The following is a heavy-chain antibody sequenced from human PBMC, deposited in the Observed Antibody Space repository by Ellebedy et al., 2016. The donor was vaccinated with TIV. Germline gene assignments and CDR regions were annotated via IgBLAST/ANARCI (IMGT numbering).Heavy chain of an antibody. CDR1: GFTFRNPA. Sequence: GESLKISCAASGFTFRNPAMNLVRQAPGKGLEWVSEMIGYGYVIKYADSAKGRFTISRDNSKSTLYLHMSSRRTEDTAVNYCAKAGYGSGNFYTQNFDSWGQGTLVTVSA. V-gene: IGHV3-23*01. D-gene: IGHD3-10*01. J-gene: IGHJ4*02. CDR3: AKAGYGSGNFYTQNFDS. CDR2: MIGYGYVI.